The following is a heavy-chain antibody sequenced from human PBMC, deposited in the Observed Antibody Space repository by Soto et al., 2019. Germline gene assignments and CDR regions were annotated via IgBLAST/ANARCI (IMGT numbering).Heavy chain of an antibody. V-gene: IGHV4-34*01. CDR3: ARGRYCSSTSCYFDYYYYYGMDV. J-gene: IGHJ6*02. CDR2: INHSGST. CDR1: GGSFSGYY. Sequence: LSLTCAVYGGSFSGYYWSWIRQPPGKGLEWIGEINHSGSTNYNPSLKSRVTISVDTSKNQFSLKLSSVTAADTAVYYCARGRYCSSTSCYFDYYYYYGMDVWGQGTTVTVSS. D-gene: IGHD2-2*01.